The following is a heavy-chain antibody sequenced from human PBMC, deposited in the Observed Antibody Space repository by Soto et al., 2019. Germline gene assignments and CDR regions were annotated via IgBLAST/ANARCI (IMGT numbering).Heavy chain of an antibody. Sequence: SETLSLICTVSGGSISSYYWSWIRQPPGKGLEWIGYIYYSGSTNYNPSLKSRVTISVDTSKNQFSLKLSSVTAADTAVYYCARQSDCSGGSCYHAYYYYYYMDVWGKGTTVTVSS. V-gene: IGHV4-59*08. CDR1: GGSISSYY. CDR2: IYYSGST. CDR3: ARQSDCSGGSCYHAYYYYYYMDV. J-gene: IGHJ6*03. D-gene: IGHD2-15*01.